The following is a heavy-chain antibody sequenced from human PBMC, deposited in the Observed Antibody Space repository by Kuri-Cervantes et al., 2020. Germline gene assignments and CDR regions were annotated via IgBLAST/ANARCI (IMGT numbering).Heavy chain of an antibody. J-gene: IGHJ4*02. CDR3: ARDVRCIKNAYCGGDDY. D-gene: IGHD2-21*01. CDR2: IGTAGDT. V-gene: IGHV3-13*01. Sequence: GGSLRLSCAASGFTFSSYDMHWVRQATGKGLEWVSAIGTAGDTYYPGSVKGRFTISRDNAKNSLYLQMNSLRAEDTAVYYCARDVRCIKNAYCGGDDYWGQGTLVTVSS. CDR1: GFTFSSYD.